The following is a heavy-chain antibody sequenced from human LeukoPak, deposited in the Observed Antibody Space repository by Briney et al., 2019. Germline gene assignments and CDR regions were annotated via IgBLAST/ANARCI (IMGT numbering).Heavy chain of an antibody. CDR3: ARGRRITMVRGAGNWFDP. CDR1: GGSFSGYY. V-gene: IGHV4-34*01. D-gene: IGHD3-10*01. Sequence: SETLSLTCAVYGGSFSGYYWSWIRQPPGKGLEWIGEINHSGSTNYNPSLKSRVTISVDTSKNQFSLKLSSVTAADTAVYYCARGRRITMVRGAGNWFDPWGQGTLVTVSS. CDR2: INHSGST. J-gene: IGHJ5*02.